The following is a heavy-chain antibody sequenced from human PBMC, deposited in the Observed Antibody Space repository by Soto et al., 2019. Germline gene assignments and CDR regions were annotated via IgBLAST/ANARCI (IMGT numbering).Heavy chain of an antibody. CDR1: GFTFSSYA. D-gene: IGHD3-3*01. J-gene: IGHJ4*02. CDR2: ITTSGGRT. Sequence: EVQLLESGGDLVQPGGSLRLSCAASGFTFSSYAMNWVRQAPGKGLEWASTITTSGGRTYYADSVKGRFTISRDNSKNPLELQMHSMRHGCTAVYYCAKACYAFWPGYSPDSWGMGTLVTVSS. CDR3: AKACYAFWPGYSPDS. V-gene: IGHV3-23*01.